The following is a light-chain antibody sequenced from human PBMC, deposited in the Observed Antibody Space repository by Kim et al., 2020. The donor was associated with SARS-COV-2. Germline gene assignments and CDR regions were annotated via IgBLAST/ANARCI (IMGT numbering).Light chain of an antibody. J-gene: IGLJ2*01. Sequence: SSELTQDPAVSVALGQTVRITCQGDSLRSYYASWYQQKPGQAPVLVIYGKNNRPSGIPDRFSGSSSGNTASLTITGAQAEDEADYYFNSRDSSGNHLRVFGGGTQLTVL. CDR1: SLRSYY. CDR2: GKN. CDR3: NSRDSSGNHLRV. V-gene: IGLV3-19*01.